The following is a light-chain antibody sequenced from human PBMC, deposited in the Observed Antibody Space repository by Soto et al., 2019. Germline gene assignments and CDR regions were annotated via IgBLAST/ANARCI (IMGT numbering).Light chain of an antibody. Sequence: IQMTQSPSSLSASVGDRVTITCRASQGIRDELGWYQQKAGKAPKLLISATSRLHSGVPSRFSGRGSGTEFTLTISSLQPEDFATYYCQQLNSYPLSFGGGTKVDIK. CDR1: QGIRDE. J-gene: IGKJ4*01. CDR3: QQLNSYPLS. V-gene: IGKV1-17*01. CDR2: ATS.